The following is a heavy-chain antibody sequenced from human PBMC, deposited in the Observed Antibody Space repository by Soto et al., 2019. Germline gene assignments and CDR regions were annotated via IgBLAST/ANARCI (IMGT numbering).Heavy chain of an antibody. CDR3: ARSRSNSYYYDSSGYSNWFDP. V-gene: IGHV4-39*01. CDR1: GGSISSSSYY. J-gene: IGHJ5*02. D-gene: IGHD3-22*01. CDR2: IYYSGST. Sequence: SETLSLTCTVSGGSISSSSYYWGWIRQPPGKGLEWIGSIYYSGSTYYNPSLKSRVTISVDTSKNQFSLKLSSVTAADTAVYYCARSRSNSYYYDSSGYSNWFDPWGQGTLVTVSS.